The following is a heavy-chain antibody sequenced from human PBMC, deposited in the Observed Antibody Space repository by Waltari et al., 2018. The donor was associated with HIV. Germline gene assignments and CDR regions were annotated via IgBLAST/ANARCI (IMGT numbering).Heavy chain of an antibody. CDR1: GFTFSLYW. D-gene: IGHD2-8*01. V-gene: IGHV3-7*01. J-gene: IGHJ3*02. Sequence: EVQLVESGGGLVQPGGSLRLSCAASGFTFSLYWMSWVRQAPGEGLEWVANIKQDGSEKHYVDSVKGRFTISRDNAKKSLYLQMNSLRAEDTAVYYCARMGLMMYAIGAFDIWGQGTMVTVSS. CDR2: IKQDGSEK. CDR3: ARMGLMMYAIGAFDI.